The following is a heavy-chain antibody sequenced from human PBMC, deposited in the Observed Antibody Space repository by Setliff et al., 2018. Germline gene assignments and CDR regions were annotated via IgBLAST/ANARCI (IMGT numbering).Heavy chain of an antibody. D-gene: IGHD2-15*01. Sequence: PSETLSLTCTISGGSISGHYWTWIRQPPGKGLEWIGYIHYSGSTNYCPSLKSRVTMSLDTSENQLSLKLTSVTAEDTAVYYCATSAWWYRFDSWGQGILVTVSS. CDR1: GGSISGHY. V-gene: IGHV4-59*11. CDR2: IHYSGST. CDR3: ATSAWWYRFDS. J-gene: IGHJ4*02.